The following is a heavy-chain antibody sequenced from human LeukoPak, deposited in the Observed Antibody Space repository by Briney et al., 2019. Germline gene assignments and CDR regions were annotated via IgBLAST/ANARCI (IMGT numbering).Heavy chain of an antibody. CDR2: ISGNNGNT. CDR3: ARSSVVVPAASDY. Sequence: ASVKVSCKASGYTFTSYGISWVRQAPGRGLEWMGWISGNNGNTNYAQKLQGRVTMTTDTSTSTAYMELRSLRSDDTAVYYCARSSVVVPAASDYWGQGTLVTVSS. J-gene: IGHJ4*02. CDR1: GYTFTSYG. D-gene: IGHD2-2*01. V-gene: IGHV1-18*01.